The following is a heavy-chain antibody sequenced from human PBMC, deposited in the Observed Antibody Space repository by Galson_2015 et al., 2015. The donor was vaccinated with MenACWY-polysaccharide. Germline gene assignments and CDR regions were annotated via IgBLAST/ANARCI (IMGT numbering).Heavy chain of an antibody. J-gene: IGHJ6*02. V-gene: IGHV3-7*01. CDR1: GFTLSTHS. CDR3: ARGHYGIDV. Sequence: SLRLSCAASGFTLSTHSMNWVRQAPGKGLEWVANIKKDGSEKYYVDSVKGRFTISRDNSKNSLYLQMHSLRAEDTAVYSCARGHYGIDVWGQGTTVTVSS. CDR2: IKKDGSEK.